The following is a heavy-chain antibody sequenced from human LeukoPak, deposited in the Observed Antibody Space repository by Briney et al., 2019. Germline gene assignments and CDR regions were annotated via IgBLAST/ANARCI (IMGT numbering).Heavy chain of an antibody. Sequence: SETLSLTCTVSGGSIINSIFYWGWIRQPPGKGLEWIGTLSHSGSSYYNPSLKSRVTISVDTSKNQFSLKLSSVTAADTAVYYCARGYGDYYYYYYMDVWGKGTTVTVSS. CDR1: GGSIINSIFY. CDR3: ARGYGDYYYYYYMDV. V-gene: IGHV4-39*07. D-gene: IGHD4-17*01. J-gene: IGHJ6*03. CDR2: LSHSGSS.